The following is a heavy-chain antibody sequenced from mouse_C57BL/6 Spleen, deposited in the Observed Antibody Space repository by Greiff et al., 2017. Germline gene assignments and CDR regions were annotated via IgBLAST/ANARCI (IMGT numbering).Heavy chain of an antibody. Sequence: VQLQQPGAELVKPGASVKMSCKASGYTFTSYWITRVKQRPGQGLEWIGDIYPGSGSTNYNEKFKSKATLTVDTSSSTAYMQLSSLTSEDSAVYYCARSPDGYPGYFDVWGTGTTVTVSS. CDR2: IYPGSGST. CDR3: ARSPDGYPGYFDV. J-gene: IGHJ1*03. D-gene: IGHD2-3*01. V-gene: IGHV1-55*01. CDR1: GYTFTSYW.